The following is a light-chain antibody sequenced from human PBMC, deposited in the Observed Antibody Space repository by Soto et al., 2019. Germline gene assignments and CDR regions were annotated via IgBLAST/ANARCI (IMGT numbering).Light chain of an antibody. V-gene: IGKV3-20*01. Sequence: EIVLTQSPGTQSLSPGERATLSCRASQSVSSLYLAWYHQKPGQAPRLLIYGTSSRATGIPDRFSGSGSGTDFTLTISRLEPEDFAVYYCQQYGSSFGQGTRLEIK. CDR3: QQYGSS. CDR1: QSVSSLY. J-gene: IGKJ5*01. CDR2: GTS.